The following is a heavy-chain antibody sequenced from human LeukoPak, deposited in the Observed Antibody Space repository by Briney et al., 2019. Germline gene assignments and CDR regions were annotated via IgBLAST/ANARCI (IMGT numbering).Heavy chain of an antibody. D-gene: IGHD6-19*01. CDR1: GFTFSSYW. CDR2: INSDGSST. V-gene: IGHV3-74*01. CDR3: ARLGRAVAASDY. Sequence: PGGSLRLSCAASGFTFSSYWMHWVRQAPGKGLVWVSRINSDGSSTSYADSVKGRFTISRDNAKDTLYLQMNSLRAEDTAVYYCARLGRAVAASDYWGQGTLVTVCS. J-gene: IGHJ4*02.